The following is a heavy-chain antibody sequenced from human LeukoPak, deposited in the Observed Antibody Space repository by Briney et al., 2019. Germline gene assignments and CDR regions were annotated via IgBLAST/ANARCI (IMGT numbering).Heavy chain of an antibody. CDR1: GFTVSTNY. J-gene: IGHJ3*01. CDR2: INPDGTRT. V-gene: IGHV3-74*03. CDR3: ARDMDDARAFDV. D-gene: IGHD1-1*01. Sequence: PGGSLRLSCAASGFTVSTNYTNWIRQAPGKGLEWVARINPDGTRTTYDGSVEGRFTISRDNAKSTLYMEMTSLGVGDTALYYCARDMDDARAFDVWGQGTLVTVSS.